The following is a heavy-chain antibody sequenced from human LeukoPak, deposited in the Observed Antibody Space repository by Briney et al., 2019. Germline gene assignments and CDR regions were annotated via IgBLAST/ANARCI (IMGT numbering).Heavy chain of an antibody. Sequence: SETLSLTCTVSGGSISSSGYYWGWIRQLPGKGLEWIASIYYSGSTYYNPSLKNRVTISVDTSKNQLSLKLSSLTAADTAVYYCARHEYSGSYYGLSWFDPWGQGTLVTVSS. V-gene: IGHV4-39*01. CDR1: GGSISSSGYY. J-gene: IGHJ5*02. CDR2: IYYSGST. D-gene: IGHD1-26*01. CDR3: ARHEYSGSYYGLSWFDP.